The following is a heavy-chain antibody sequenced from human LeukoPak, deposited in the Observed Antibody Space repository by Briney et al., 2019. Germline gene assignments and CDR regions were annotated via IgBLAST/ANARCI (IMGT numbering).Heavy chain of an antibody. D-gene: IGHD3-22*01. J-gene: IGHJ3*02. V-gene: IGHV3-21*01. CDR2: ISSSSSYI. CDR3: ARDLKRRVYYDSSGSDDAFDI. CDR1: GFTFSSYS. Sequence: GGSLRLSCAACGFTFSSYSMNWVRQAPGKGLEWVSSISSSSSYIYYADSVKGRFTISRDNAKNSLYLQMNSLRAEDTAVYYCARDLKRRVYYDSSGSDDAFDIWGQGTMVTV.